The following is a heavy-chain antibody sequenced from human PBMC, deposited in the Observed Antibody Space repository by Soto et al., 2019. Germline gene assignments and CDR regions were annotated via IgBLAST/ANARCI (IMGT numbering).Heavy chain of an antibody. CDR3: ARPTNEYSGSLNWYFDL. D-gene: IGHD1-26*01. V-gene: IGHV1-69*13. CDR2: IIPIFGTA. CDR1: GGTFSSYA. J-gene: IGHJ2*01. Sequence: SVKVSCKASGGTFSSYAISWVRQAPGQGLEWMGGIIPIFGTANYAQKFQGRVTITADESTSTAYMELSSLRSEDTAVYYCARPTNEYSGSLNWYFDLWGRGTLVTVSS.